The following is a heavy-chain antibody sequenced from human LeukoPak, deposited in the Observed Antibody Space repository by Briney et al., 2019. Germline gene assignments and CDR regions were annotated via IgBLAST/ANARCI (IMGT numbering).Heavy chain of an antibody. D-gene: IGHD3-10*01. CDR1: GGSISSSSYY. CDR2: IYYSGST. CDR3: ARSYGSGSSAGY. Sequence: SETLSLTCTVSGGSISSSSYYWGWIRQPPGKGLEWIGSIYYSGSTYYNPSLKSRVTISVDTSKNQFSLKLSSVTAADTAVYYRARSYGSGSSAGYWGQGTLVTVSS. J-gene: IGHJ4*02. V-gene: IGHV4-39*01.